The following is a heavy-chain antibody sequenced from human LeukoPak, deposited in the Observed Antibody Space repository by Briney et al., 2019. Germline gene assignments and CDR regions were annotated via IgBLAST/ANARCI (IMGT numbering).Heavy chain of an antibody. CDR1: GFTVSNNY. CDR3: AGDQWLALQH. V-gene: IGHV3-53*01. Sequence: GGSLRLSCAASGFTVSNNYMSWVRQAPGKGLEWVSVLHIDGNTYYADSVKGRFTISRDNSKNTLYLQMSSLRAEDTAVYYCAGDQWLALQHWGQGTLVTVSS. CDR2: LHIDGNT. J-gene: IGHJ1*01. D-gene: IGHD6-19*01.